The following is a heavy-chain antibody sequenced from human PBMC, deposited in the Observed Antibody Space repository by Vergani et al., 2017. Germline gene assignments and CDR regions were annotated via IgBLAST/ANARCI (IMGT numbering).Heavy chain of an antibody. CDR2: IYHSGST. CDR1: GYSIRNGYY. CDR3: ARTTIFGVLRWFDP. D-gene: IGHD3-3*01. Sequence: QVQLQESGPGLVEPSETLSLTCAVSGYSIRNGYYWGWIRQPPGKGLEWIGSIYHSGSTHYNPSLKSRVTISVDTSKNDFSLKVTSVTAADTAVYYCARTTIFGVLRWFDPWGQGTLVTVSS. V-gene: IGHV4-38-2*01. J-gene: IGHJ5*02.